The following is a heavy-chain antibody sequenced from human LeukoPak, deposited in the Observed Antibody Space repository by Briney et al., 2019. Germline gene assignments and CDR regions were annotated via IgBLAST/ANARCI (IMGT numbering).Heavy chain of an antibody. Sequence: ASVKVSCKASGYTSTSYDINWVRQATGQGLEWMGWMNPNSGNTGYAQKFQGRVTMTRNTSISTAYMELSSLRSEDTAVYYCARGPVYDYDLPDYWGQGTLVTVSS. V-gene: IGHV1-8*01. CDR1: GYTSTSYD. CDR3: ARGPVYDYDLPDY. D-gene: IGHD3-16*01. CDR2: MNPNSGNT. J-gene: IGHJ4*02.